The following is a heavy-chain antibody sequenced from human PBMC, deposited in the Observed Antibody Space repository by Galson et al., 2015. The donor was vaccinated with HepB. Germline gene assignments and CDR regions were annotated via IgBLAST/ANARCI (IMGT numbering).Heavy chain of an antibody. CDR3: ARGPPRYNWNDVGYFDS. Sequence: SLRLSCAPSGFTFSDYYMSWIRQAPGKGLEWVAYISGSGTTIYYSDSAKGRFTISRDSARNSLYLQMNSLRVEDTAVYYCARGPPRYNWNDVGYFDSWGQGTQVTVSS. D-gene: IGHD1-20*01. V-gene: IGHV3-11*01. CDR2: ISGSGTTI. CDR1: GFTFSDYY. J-gene: IGHJ4*02.